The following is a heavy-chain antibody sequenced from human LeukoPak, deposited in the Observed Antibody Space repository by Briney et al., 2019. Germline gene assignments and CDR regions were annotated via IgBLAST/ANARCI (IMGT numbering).Heavy chain of an antibody. Sequence: SETLSLTFAVFAGSFSGNYSSGIRQPPGKGLEWIGEINHSGSTNYNPSLKSRVTISVDTSKNQFSLKLSSVTAADTAGYYCATGPDGSESPRYFYYLIDVWGKGTTVTVSS. CDR3: ATGPDGSESPRYFYYLIDV. CDR2: INHSGST. V-gene: IGHV4-34*01. CDR1: AGSFSGNY. D-gene: IGHD3-10*01. J-gene: IGHJ6*03.